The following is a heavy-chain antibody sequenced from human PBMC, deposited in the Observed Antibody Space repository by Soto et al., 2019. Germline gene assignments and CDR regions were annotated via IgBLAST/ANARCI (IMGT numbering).Heavy chain of an antibody. CDR2: ISDSSSTI. CDR3: ARDDYPYYDDSSGYHFDY. V-gene: IGHV3-48*01. D-gene: IGHD3-22*01. J-gene: IGHJ4*02. CDR1: GFTFNTYN. Sequence: PGGSLRLSCAASGFTFNTYNMNWVRQAPGKGLEWVSYISDSSSTIHYADSVKGRFTISRDNAKNSLYLQMNSLRAEDTAVYYCARDDYPYYDDSSGYHFDYRGQGALVTVSS.